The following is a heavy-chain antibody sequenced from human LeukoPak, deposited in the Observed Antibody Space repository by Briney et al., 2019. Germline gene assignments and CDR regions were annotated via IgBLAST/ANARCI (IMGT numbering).Heavy chain of an antibody. J-gene: IGHJ5*02. CDR3: AVSNWMDP. V-gene: IGHV3-30-3*01. CDR1: GFTFSSYA. Sequence: GGSLRLSCAASGFTFSSYAMHWVRQAPGKGLEWVAVISYDGSNKYYADSVKGRFTISRDNSKNTLHLQMDSLTVEDTAVYYCAVSNWMDPWGQGTLVTVSS. CDR2: ISYDGSNK.